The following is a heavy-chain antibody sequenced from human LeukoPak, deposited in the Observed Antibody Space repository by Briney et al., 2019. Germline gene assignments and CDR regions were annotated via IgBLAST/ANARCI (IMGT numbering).Heavy chain of an antibody. CDR2: INSDGSST. CDR3: ARARQHITTNPIDY. V-gene: IGHV3-74*01. D-gene: IGHD3-22*01. J-gene: IGHJ4*02. Sequence: GGSLRLSCAASGFTFSSYWMHWVRQAPGKGLVWVSRINSDGSSTSYADSVKGRFTISRDNAKNTLYPQMNSLRAEDSAVYYCARARQHITTNPIDYWGQGTLVTVSS. CDR1: GFTFSSYW.